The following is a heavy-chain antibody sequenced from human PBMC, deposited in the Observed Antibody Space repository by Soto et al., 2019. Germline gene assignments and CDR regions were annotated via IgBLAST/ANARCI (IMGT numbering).Heavy chain of an antibody. CDR2: ISAYNGNT. CDR3: ARDRVLDSYTLESNWFDP. CDR1: GYTFTSYG. J-gene: IGHJ5*02. V-gene: IGHV1-18*01. D-gene: IGHD2-2*02. Sequence: GASVKVSCKASGYTFTSYGISWVRQAPGQGLEWMGWISAYNGNTNYAQKLQGRVTMTTDTSTSTAYMELRSLRSDDTAVYYCARDRVLDSYTLESNWFDPWGQGTLVTVSS.